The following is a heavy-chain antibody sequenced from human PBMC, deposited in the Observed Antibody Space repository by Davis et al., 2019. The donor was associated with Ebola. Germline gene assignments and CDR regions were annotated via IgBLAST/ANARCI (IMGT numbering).Heavy chain of an antibody. CDR2: INHSGST. Sequence: GSLRLSCTVSGGSINSGGKYWNWIRQPPGKGLEWIGEINHSGSTNYNPSLKSRVTISVDTSKNQFSLKLSSVTAADTAVYYCARRDSYYDSSGYYPFDYWGQGTLVTVSS. D-gene: IGHD3-22*01. CDR3: ARRDSYYDSSGYYPFDY. J-gene: IGHJ4*02. V-gene: IGHV4-39*01. CDR1: GGSINSGGKY.